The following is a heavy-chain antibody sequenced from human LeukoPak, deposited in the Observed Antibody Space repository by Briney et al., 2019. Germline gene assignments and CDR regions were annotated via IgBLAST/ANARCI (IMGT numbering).Heavy chain of an antibody. CDR1: GYTFTSYD. CDR3: ARGRDYDFWSGYYSSDGDY. CDR2: MNPNSGNT. V-gene: IGHV1-8*01. J-gene: IGHJ4*02. D-gene: IGHD3-3*01. Sequence: ASVKVSCKASGYTFTSYDINWVRQAPGQGLEWMGWMNPNSGNTGYAQKLQGRVTMTRNTSISTAYMELSSLRSEDTAVYYCARGRDYDFWSGYYSSDGDYWGQGTLVTVSS.